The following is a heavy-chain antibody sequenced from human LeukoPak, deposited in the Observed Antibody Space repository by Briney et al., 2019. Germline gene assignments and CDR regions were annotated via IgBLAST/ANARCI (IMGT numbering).Heavy chain of an antibody. CDR1: GYTFTSYG. V-gene: IGHV1-18*01. CDR3: ARDGTIVVVPAADYYGLDV. Sequence: ASVKVSCKASGYTFTSYGISWVRQAPGQGLEWMGWITAYNGNTNYAQKLQGRVTMTTDTSTSTAYMELRSLRSDDTAVYYCARDGTIVVVPAADYYGLDVWGQGTTVTVSS. CDR2: ITAYNGNT. J-gene: IGHJ6*02. D-gene: IGHD2-2*01.